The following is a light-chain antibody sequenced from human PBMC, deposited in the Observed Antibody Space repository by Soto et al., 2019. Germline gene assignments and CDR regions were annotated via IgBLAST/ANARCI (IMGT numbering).Light chain of an antibody. V-gene: IGKV1-39*01. Sequence: DIEMTQSPSSLSASVGDRVTITCRASESISSKLNWYQQKPGKAPALLISVASRLHSGVPSKFSGRGSGTDFTLSISGLQHEDFANYYCQQGYRTPFTFGPGTKVHIK. CDR3: QQGYRTPFT. J-gene: IGKJ3*01. CDR1: ESISSK. CDR2: VAS.